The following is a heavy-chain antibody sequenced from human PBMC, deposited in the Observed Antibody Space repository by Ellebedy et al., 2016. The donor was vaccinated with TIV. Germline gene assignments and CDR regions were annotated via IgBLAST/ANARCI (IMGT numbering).Heavy chain of an antibody. CDR3: AGPSRGSYSPYYYYYYGMDV. CDR1: GGTFSSYA. D-gene: IGHD1-26*01. V-gene: IGHV1-69*13. J-gene: IGHJ6*02. CDR2: IIPIFGTA. Sequence: SVKVSCXASGGTFSSYAISWVRQAPGQGLEWMGGIIPIFGTANYAQKFQGRVTITADESTSTAYMELSSLRSEDTAVYYCAGPSRGSYSPYYYYYYGMDVWGQGTTVTVSS.